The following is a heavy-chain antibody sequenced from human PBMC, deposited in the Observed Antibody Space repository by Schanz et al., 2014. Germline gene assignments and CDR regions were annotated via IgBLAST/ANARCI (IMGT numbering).Heavy chain of an antibody. J-gene: IGHJ4*02. D-gene: IGHD1-1*01. CDR2: IKQDESER. V-gene: IGHV3-7*01. CDR1: GFTFSTYC. CDR3: ARELLESPLFDY. Sequence: EVQLVESGGGLVQPGGSLRLSCAASGFTFSTYCMSWVRQAPGKGLEWVANIKQDESERSYVDSVKGRFTISRDNAKNTLFLQMNSLRAEDTAVYYCARELLESPLFDYWGQGTLVTVSS.